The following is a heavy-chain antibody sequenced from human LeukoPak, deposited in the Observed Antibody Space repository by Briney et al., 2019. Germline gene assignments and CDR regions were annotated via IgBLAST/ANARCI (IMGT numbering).Heavy chain of an antibody. D-gene: IGHD5-12*01. J-gene: IGHJ4*02. Sequence: ASVKVSCKASGYTFSSYAMHWVRQAPGQGLEWMGWISAYNGNTNYAQKLQGRVTMAADTSTSTAYMELGSLRSDDTAVYYCARGGYGNYFDYWGQGTLVTVSS. CDR3: ARGGYGNYFDY. CDR2: ISAYNGNT. CDR1: GYTFSSYA. V-gene: IGHV1-18*01.